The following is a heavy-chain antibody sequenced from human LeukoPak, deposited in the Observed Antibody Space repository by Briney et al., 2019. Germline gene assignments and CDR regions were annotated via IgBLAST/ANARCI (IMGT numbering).Heavy chain of an antibody. Sequence: ASVKLSCKASGGTFSSYTISWVRQAPGQGLEWMGSINAILGRANYVQKLQGRVTITADKSTNTAYMELSSLRSEDTAVDYCTRGCTMIVHSTTYFDYWGQGTLVTVSS. CDR1: GGTFSSYT. CDR3: TRGCTMIVHSTTYFDY. J-gene: IGHJ4*02. CDR2: INAILGRA. D-gene: IGHD3-22*01. V-gene: IGHV1-69*08.